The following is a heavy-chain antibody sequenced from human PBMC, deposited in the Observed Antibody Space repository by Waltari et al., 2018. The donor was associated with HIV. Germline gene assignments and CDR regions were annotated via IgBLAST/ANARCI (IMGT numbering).Heavy chain of an antibody. Sequence: QVQLVQSGAEVKTPGASVKVSCKASGYTFTSYASNWVRQAPGQGPEWMGWISTNKGNTNYEQKFQGRVTMTTDASTSTVYMELRSLRSDDTAIYYCARDLFMGRGVISDYWGQGTLVTVSS. CDR2: ISTNKGNT. CDR3: ARDLFMGRGVISDY. V-gene: IGHV1-18*01. D-gene: IGHD3-10*01. J-gene: IGHJ4*02. CDR1: GYTFTSYA.